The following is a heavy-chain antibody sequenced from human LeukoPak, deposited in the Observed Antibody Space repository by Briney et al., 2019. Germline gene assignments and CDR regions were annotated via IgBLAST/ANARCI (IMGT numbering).Heavy chain of an antibody. Sequence: SETLSLTCTVSGGSIRGYYWSWIRQPPGKGLEWIGYLYHSGSTNYNPSLKSRVTISVDTSKNQFSLKLSSVTAADTAVYYCARRPVPAAFHFDYWGQGTLVTVPS. V-gene: IGHV4-59*01. CDR1: GGSIRGYY. D-gene: IGHD2-2*01. CDR2: LYHSGST. CDR3: ARRPVPAAFHFDY. J-gene: IGHJ4*02.